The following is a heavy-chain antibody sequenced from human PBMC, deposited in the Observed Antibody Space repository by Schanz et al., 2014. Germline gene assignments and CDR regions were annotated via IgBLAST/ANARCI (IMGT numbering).Heavy chain of an antibody. V-gene: IGHV3-21*01. CDR2: ISASGGST. J-gene: IGHJ4*02. Sequence: EVHLVESGGGLVKRGGSLRLSCAASGFTISSYSMNWVRQAPGKGLEWVSTISASGGSTYYADSVEGRFTISRDNAKNSVSLQMRRLRVEDTAVYYCAKDLLYGAPMPLNHLDYWGQGTLXTVSS. CDR3: AKDLLYGAPMPLNHLDY. D-gene: IGHD2-2*01. CDR1: GFTISSYS.